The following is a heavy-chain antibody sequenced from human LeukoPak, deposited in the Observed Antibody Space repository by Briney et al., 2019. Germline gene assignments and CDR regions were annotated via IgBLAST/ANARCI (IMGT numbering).Heavy chain of an antibody. V-gene: IGHV3-23*01. D-gene: IGHD1-26*01. CDR1: GFTFSSYV. J-gene: IGHJ6*02. CDR2: ISGSGGST. Sequence: PGGSLRLSCAASGFTFSSYVMSWVRQAPGKGLEWVSTISGSGGSTYYADSVKGRFTISRDNSKNTVYLQMNSLRAEDTAVYYCARDGYSGSYYYYYYYGMDVWGQGTTVTVSS. CDR3: ARDGYSGSYYYYYYYGMDV.